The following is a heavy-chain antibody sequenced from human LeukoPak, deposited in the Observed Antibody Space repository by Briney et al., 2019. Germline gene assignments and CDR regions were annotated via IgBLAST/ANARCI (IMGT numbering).Heavy chain of an antibody. CDR3: AFSGSYYPDDAFDI. D-gene: IGHD3-10*01. Sequence: GGSLRLSCAASGFTFSSYWMSWVRQAPGKGLEWVANIKQDGSEKYYVDSVKGRFTISRDNAKNSLYLQMNSLRAEDTAVYYCAFSGSYYPDDAFDIWGQGTMVTVSS. V-gene: IGHV3-7*01. CDR2: IKQDGSEK. CDR1: GFTFSSYW. J-gene: IGHJ3*02.